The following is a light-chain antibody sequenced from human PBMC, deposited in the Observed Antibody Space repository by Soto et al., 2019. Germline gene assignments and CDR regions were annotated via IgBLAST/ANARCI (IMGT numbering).Light chain of an antibody. J-gene: IGKJ1*01. CDR1: QGISNC. V-gene: IGKV1-27*01. CDR3: QRYNSAWT. CDR2: AAY. Sequence: DIQMTQSPSSLSASVGDRVTLTCRASQGISNCLDWYQQKPGKVPKLRIYAAYTLQSGDPSRFSGSGSGTEITQPNSRLQPEDVPTYDRQRYNSAWTFGKGTKVEIK.